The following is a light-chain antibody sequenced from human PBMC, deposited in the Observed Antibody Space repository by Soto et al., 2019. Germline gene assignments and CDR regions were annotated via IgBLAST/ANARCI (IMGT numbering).Light chain of an antibody. CDR2: DVS. V-gene: IGLV2-14*03. CDR3: STYTSTSPLYV. CDR1: SSDVGGYNY. J-gene: IGLJ1*01. Sequence: QSVLTQPASVSGSPGQSITISCTGTSSDVGGYNYVSWYQQHPGKAPKLMIYDVSNRPSGVSNRFSGSKSGNTASLTISGPQAEDEFIYSCSTYTSTSPLYVFGPGTKVTV.